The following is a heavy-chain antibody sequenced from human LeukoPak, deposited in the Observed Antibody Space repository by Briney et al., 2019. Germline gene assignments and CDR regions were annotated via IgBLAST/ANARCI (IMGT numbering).Heavy chain of an antibody. CDR2: IDWDDDK. CDR3: ARNRRSGWYVDY. D-gene: IGHD6-19*01. Sequence: SGPALVKPTQTLTLTCTFSGFSLSTSGMCVNWIRQPPGKALEWLARIDWDDDKYYSTSLKTRLTISKDTSKNQVVLTMTNMHPVDTATYYCARNRRSGWYVDYWGQGTLVTVSS. V-gene: IGHV2-70*11. CDR1: GFSLSTSGMC. J-gene: IGHJ4*02.